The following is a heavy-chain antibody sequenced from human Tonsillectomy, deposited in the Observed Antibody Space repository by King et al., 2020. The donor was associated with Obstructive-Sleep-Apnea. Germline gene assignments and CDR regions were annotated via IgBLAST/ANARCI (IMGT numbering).Heavy chain of an antibody. CDR3: AKSPPQEMFFIPIAYFDS. D-gene: IGHD2-21*01. CDR1: GFTFSDYS. Sequence: QLVQSGGGLVKPGGSLRLSCAASGFTFSDYSMNWVRQTPGKRLEWVSSITSRSGYIYYADSLKGRFTISRDNAKNSLYLQMNSLRAEDTAVYYCAKSPPQEMFFIPIAYFDSWGQGTLVTVSS. J-gene: IGHJ4*02. CDR2: ITSRSGYI. V-gene: IGHV3-21*01.